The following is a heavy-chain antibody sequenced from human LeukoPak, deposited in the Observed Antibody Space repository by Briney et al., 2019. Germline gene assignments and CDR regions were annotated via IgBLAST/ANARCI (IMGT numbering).Heavy chain of an antibody. J-gene: IGHJ5*02. CDR2: ISTYTGDT. D-gene: IGHD3-3*01. CDR3: ARVQTASWSVRGHNWLDP. V-gene: IGHV1-18*01. Sequence: GASVKASCKASGYMFTTYPVSWVRQAPGQGLQWMGWISTYTGDTRYAQKMQGRVTMTRDTSTSTAYMELRSLRSDDTAVYYCARVQTASWSVRGHNWLDPWGQGTLVTVSS. CDR1: GYMFTTYP.